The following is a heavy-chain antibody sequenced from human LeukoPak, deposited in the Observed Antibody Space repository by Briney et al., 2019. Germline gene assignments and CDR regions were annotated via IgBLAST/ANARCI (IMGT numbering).Heavy chain of an antibody. D-gene: IGHD7-27*01. CDR1: GFTFSSYS. CDR2: IYYTET. Sequence: GSLRLSCAASGFTFSSYSMSWIRQPPGKGLEWIGYIYYTETSYNPSLKSRVTISADTSRDQFSLKLSSVTAADTAVYYCASRKLGNDYWGQGILVTVTS. V-gene: IGHV4-59*01. J-gene: IGHJ4*02. CDR3: ASRKLGNDY.